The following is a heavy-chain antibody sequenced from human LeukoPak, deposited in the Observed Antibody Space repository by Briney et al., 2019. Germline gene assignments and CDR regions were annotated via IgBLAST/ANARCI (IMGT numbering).Heavy chain of an antibody. CDR3: ARGYYNILTGYYP. D-gene: IGHD3-9*01. Sequence: GGSLRLSCAASGFTLSSYWMSWVRLAPGKGLEWVANVKQDGSEKYYVDSVKGRFAISRDNAKNSLYLQMNSLRAEDTAVYYCARGYYNILTGYYPWGQGTLVTVSS. CDR1: GFTLSSYW. J-gene: IGHJ5*02. V-gene: IGHV3-7*01. CDR2: VKQDGSEK.